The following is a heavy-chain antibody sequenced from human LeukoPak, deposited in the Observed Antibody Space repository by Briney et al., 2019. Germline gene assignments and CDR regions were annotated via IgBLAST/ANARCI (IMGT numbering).Heavy chain of an antibody. D-gene: IGHD1-1*01. V-gene: IGHV3-33*01. CDR2: IWYDGSKE. CDR3: ARDIQVGTFDV. CDR1: GSTFRTYG. J-gene: IGHJ3*01. Sequence: PGGSLRLSCAASGSTFRTYGFHWVRRAPGKGLEWVAVIWYDGSKEYYTDSVKGRFTISKDNSKNTVYLQMDSLRADDTALYYCARDIQVGTFDVWGQGTMVTVSS.